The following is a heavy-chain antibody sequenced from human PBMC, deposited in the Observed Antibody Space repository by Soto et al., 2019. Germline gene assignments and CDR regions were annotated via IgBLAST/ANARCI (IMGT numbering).Heavy chain of an antibody. J-gene: IGHJ3*02. V-gene: IGHV4-59*08. CDR1: GVSISSYY. Sequence: SETLSLTCTVSGVSISSYYWSLLRQPPGKGLEWIGYIYYSGSTNYNPSLKSRVTISVDTSKNQFSLKLSSVTAADTAVYYCARDGGGYAFDIWGQGTMVTVSS. CDR3: ARDGGGYAFDI. D-gene: IGHD3-10*01. CDR2: IYYSGST.